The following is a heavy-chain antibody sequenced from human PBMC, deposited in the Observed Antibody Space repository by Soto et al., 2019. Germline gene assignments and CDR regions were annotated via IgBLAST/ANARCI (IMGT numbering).Heavy chain of an antibody. Sequence: PSETLSLTCTFSVGSISSGGYYWSWIRQHPGKGLEWIGYIYYSGSTYYNPPHKSRVTISVDTSKNQFSLKLSSVTAADTAVYYCASTSIAAAGRGYYYYGMDVWGQGTTVTVSS. CDR2: IYYSGST. J-gene: IGHJ6*02. CDR1: VGSISSGGYY. V-gene: IGHV4-31*03. D-gene: IGHD6-13*01. CDR3: ASTSIAAAGRGYYYYGMDV.